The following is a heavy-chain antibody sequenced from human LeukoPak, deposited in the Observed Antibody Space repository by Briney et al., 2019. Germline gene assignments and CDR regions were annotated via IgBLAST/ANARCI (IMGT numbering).Heavy chain of an antibody. D-gene: IGHD1-20*01. CDR1: GYTSTDYY. CDR3: ATGHITGGTGFDY. J-gene: IGHJ4*02. Sequence: ASVKISCKVSGYTSTDYYVHWVQQAPGKGLEWMGLIDPEDGETIYAEEFQGRVSITEDTSTDTAYMELSSLRFDDTAVYYCATGHITGGTGFDYWGQGTLVTVSS. V-gene: IGHV1-69-2*01. CDR2: IDPEDGET.